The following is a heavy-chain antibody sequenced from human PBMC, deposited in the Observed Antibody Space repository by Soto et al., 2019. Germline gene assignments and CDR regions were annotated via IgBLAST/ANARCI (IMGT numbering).Heavy chain of an antibody. J-gene: IGHJ4*02. CDR2: ISYDGSNK. Sequence: QVQLVESGGGVVQPGRSLRLSCAASGFTFSSYAMHWVRQAPGKGLEWVAVISYDGSNKYYADSVKGRFTISRDNPKNTLYLQMNSLRAEDTAVYYCARGYYDSSGVIDYWGQGTLVTVSS. D-gene: IGHD3-22*01. CDR3: ARGYYDSSGVIDY. V-gene: IGHV3-30-3*01. CDR1: GFTFSSYA.